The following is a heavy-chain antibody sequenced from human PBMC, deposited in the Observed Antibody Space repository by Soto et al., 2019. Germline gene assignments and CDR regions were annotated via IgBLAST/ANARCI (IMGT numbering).Heavy chain of an antibody. CDR1: GDTVSSNSVA. CDR3: ARSEEDSDYYYYGMDV. Sequence: SQTLSLTCVGSGDTVSSNSVAWNWVRQSPSRGLEWLGRTYYRSRWYSDYAVSVRSRIDINADTSKDQVSLQLNSVTPEDTAVYYCARSEEDSDYYYYGMDVWGQGTTVTVSS. D-gene: IGHD2-15*01. V-gene: IGHV6-1*01. CDR2: TYYRSRWYS. J-gene: IGHJ6*02.